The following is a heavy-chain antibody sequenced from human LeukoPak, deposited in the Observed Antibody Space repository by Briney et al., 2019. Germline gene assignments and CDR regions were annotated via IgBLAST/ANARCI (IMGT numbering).Heavy chain of an antibody. J-gene: IGHJ4*02. CDR3: AIDLHLFRTRPDFDL. Sequence: ASVKVSCKVSGHILTELSMHWVRQAPGQGLEWMGGFDSEDADTIYAHKFQGRVTMTEDTSTDTAYMELSSLRSEDTAVYYCAIDLHLFRTRPDFDLWGQGTLVTVSS. V-gene: IGHV1-24*01. D-gene: IGHD3-10*01. CDR2: FDSEDADT. CDR1: GHILTELS.